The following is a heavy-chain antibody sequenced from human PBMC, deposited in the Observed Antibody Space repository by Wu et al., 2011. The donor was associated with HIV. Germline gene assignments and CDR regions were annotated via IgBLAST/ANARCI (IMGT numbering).Heavy chain of an antibody. V-gene: IGHV1-2*02. CDR1: GYTFTGYY. J-gene: IGHJ3*02. Sequence: QVQLVQSGAEVKKPGASVKVSCKASGYTFTGYYMHWVRQAPGQGLEWMGWINPNSGGTYYAQKFQGRVTMTRDTSINTAHMELSRLRFDDTAVYYCATPRTLIVRHPFDIWGQGTLVTVSS. CDR2: INPNSGGT. D-gene: IGHD3-22*01. CDR3: ATPRTLIVRHPFDI.